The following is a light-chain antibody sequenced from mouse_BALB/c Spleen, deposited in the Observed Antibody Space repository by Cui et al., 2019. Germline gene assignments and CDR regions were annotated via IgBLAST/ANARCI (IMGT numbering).Light chain of an antibody. J-gene: IGKJ1*01. Sequence: QIVLTQSPAIISASLGEEITLTCSGSSSVSYMHWYQQKSGTSPKLLIYSTSNLASGVPSRFSGSGSGTFYSLTISSVEAEDAADYYCHQWSSYPWTFGGGTKLEIK. CDR2: STS. CDR3: HQWSSYPWT. V-gene: IGKV4-80*01. CDR1: SSVSY.